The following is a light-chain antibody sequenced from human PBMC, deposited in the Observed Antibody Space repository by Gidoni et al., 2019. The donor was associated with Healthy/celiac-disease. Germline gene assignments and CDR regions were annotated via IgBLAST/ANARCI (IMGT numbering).Light chain of an antibody. Sequence: QSALTQPASVSGSPGQSITISCTGTSSDVGSYNLVSWYQQHPGKAPKLMIYEGSKRPSGVSNRFSGSKSGNTASLTISGLQADDEADYYCCSYAGSMFGGGTTLTVL. V-gene: IGLV2-23*01. CDR3: CSYAGSM. J-gene: IGLJ3*02. CDR2: EGS. CDR1: SSDVGSYNL.